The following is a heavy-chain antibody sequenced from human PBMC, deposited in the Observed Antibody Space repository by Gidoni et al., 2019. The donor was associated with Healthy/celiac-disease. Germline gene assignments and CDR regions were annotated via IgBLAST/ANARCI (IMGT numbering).Heavy chain of an antibody. Sequence: QVQLVESGGGVVQPGRSLRLSCAASGFTFRSYAMHWVRQAPGKGLEWVAVISYDGSNKYYADSVKGRFTISRDNSKNTLYLQMNSLRAEDTAVYYCARIGIAAAGKLGRGEETKGDAFDIWGQGTMVTVSS. V-gene: IGHV3-30-3*01. CDR1: GFTFRSYA. CDR3: ARIGIAAAGKLGRGEETKGDAFDI. CDR2: ISYDGSNK. J-gene: IGHJ3*02. D-gene: IGHD6-13*01.